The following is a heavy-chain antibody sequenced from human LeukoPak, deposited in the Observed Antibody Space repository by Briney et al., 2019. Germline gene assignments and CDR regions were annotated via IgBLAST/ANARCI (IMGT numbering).Heavy chain of an antibody. CDR2: ICYCGST. V-gene: IGHV4-31*03. Sequence: KPSETLSLTCTVSGASISSGGYYWNWIRQHPGKGLEWIGYICYCGSTYYNPSLKSRVTISVDTSKNQFNLKLSSVTAADTAVYYCATCRDGYSFYFDYWGQGTLVTVSS. D-gene: IGHD5-24*01. J-gene: IGHJ4*02. CDR1: GASISSGGYY. CDR3: ATCRDGYSFYFDY.